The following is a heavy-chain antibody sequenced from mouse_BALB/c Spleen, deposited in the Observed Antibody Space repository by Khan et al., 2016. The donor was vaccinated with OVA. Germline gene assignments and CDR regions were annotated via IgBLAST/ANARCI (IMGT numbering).Heavy chain of an antibody. CDR1: GYTFTNYG. CDR2: INTYTGEP. V-gene: IGHV9-3-1*01. Sequence: QIQLVQSGPELKKPGETVKISCKASGYTFTNYGMNWVKQAPGKGLKWMGWINTYTGEPTYTDDFKGRFAFSLETSASTAYLQINNLKNEDTATFYCAGPPCYSSVMDYWGQGTSVTVSS. J-gene: IGHJ4*01. CDR3: AGPPCYSSVMDY.